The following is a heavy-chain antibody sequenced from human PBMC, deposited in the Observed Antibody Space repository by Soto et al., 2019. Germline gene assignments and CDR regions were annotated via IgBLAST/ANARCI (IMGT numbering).Heavy chain of an antibody. CDR2: ISSSSSYI. D-gene: IGHD3-22*01. J-gene: IGHJ4*02. CDR1: GFTFSSYS. V-gene: IGHV3-21*01. CDR3: AIGIQPAYYYDSSGYYSCY. Sequence: GGSLRLSCAASGFTFSSYSMNWVRQAPGKGLEWVSSISSSSSYIYYADSVKGRFTISRDNAKNSLYLQMNSLRAEDTAVYYCAIGIQPAYYYDSSGYYSCYWGQGTLVTVSS.